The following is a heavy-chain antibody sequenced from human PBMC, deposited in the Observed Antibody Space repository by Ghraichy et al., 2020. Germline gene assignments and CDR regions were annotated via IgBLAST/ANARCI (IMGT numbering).Heavy chain of an antibody. V-gene: IGHV4-39*01. J-gene: IGHJ4*02. CDR3: ARRLYGSGGFDY. D-gene: IGHD3-10*01. Sequence: SETLSLTCTVSGGSISSSNYYWGWIRQPPGKGLEWIGSIYYSGSTYYNPSLKSRVTISAVKSKNQFSLKLSSVTAADTAMYYCARRLYGSGGFDYWGQGTLVTVSS. CDR1: GGSISSSNYY. CDR2: IYYSGST.